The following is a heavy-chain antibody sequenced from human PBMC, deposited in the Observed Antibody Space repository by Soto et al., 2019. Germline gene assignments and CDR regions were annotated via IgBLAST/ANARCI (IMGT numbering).Heavy chain of an antibody. J-gene: IGHJ6*03. CDR1: GYTFTSDG. Sequence: ASVKVSCKASGYTFTSDGISWVRQAPGQGLEWMGKISAYNGNTNYAQKLQGRVTMTTDTSTSTAYMELRSLRSDDTAVYYCARGRPVGDFWSGPYYMDVWGKGTTVTVSS. CDR2: ISAYNGNT. D-gene: IGHD3-3*01. V-gene: IGHV1-18*01. CDR3: ARGRPVGDFWSGPYYMDV.